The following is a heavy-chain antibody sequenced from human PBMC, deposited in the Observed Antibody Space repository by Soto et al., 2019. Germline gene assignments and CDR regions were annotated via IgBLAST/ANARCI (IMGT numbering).Heavy chain of an antibody. D-gene: IGHD6-25*01. V-gene: IGHV3-21*01. CDR1: GFIFSSYY. J-gene: IGHJ6*02. Sequence: GGSLRLSCVGPGFIFSSYYMNWVRQAPGKGLEWVSSISGGSAYIYYADSVKGRFTISRDNAKNSLYLEMNSLRVEDTAVYYCVRVWRLVGRYGMDVWGQGTTVTVS. CDR2: ISGGSAYI. CDR3: VRVWRLVGRYGMDV.